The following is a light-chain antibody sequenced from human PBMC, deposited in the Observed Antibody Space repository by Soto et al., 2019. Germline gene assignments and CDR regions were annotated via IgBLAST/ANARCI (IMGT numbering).Light chain of an antibody. J-gene: IGKJ4*01. Sequence: SVLTQSPSTLSLSPGPRPTLACRASQSVSSSYLAWYQQKNGQAPRIXIYGASSRATGIPDRFSGSGSGTDFNLTISRLEPEDFAVYYCQQYDRSPLTFGGGTKVDIK. CDR1: QSVSSSY. V-gene: IGKV3-20*01. CDR2: GAS. CDR3: QQYDRSPLT.